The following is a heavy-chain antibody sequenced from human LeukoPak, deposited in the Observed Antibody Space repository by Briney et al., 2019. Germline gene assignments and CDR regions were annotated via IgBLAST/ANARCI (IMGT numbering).Heavy chain of an antibody. Sequence: SETLSLTCAVYGGSFSGYYWSWIPQPPGKGLEGIGEINHSVSTNYNPSLKSRVTISVDTSKTQFSLKLSSVTAADTAVYYCARRYCSSTSCYTAFGYWGQGTLVTVSS. J-gene: IGHJ4*02. CDR1: GGSFSGYY. D-gene: IGHD2-2*02. CDR3: ARRYCSSTSCYTAFGY. V-gene: IGHV4-34*01. CDR2: INHSVST.